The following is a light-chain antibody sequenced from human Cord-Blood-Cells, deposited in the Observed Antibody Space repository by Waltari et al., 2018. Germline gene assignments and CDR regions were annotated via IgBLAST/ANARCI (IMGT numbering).Light chain of an antibody. J-gene: IGLJ2*01. V-gene: IGLV2-14*01. CDR3: SSYTSSSTLVV. Sequence: QSALTPPASVSGSPGQSITISCTGTSSDVGGYNYVSWYQQHPGKAPKLIIYDVSNRPSGVSNRFSGSKSGNTASLTISGLQAEDEADYYCSSYTSSSTLVVFGGGTKLTVL. CDR1: SSDVGGYNY. CDR2: DVS.